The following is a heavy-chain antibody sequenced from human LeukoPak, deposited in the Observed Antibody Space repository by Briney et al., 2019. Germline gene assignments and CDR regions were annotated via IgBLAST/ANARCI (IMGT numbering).Heavy chain of an antibody. D-gene: IGHD4-17*01. CDR1: GGSISSTN. J-gene: IGHJ4*02. CDR3: ARAPTTVTIEYFDY. Sequence: SETLSLTCTVSGGSISSTNWSWIGQPAGRGRNGIGRIYTTGSTNYNPSLKSRVTMSVDKSKNQFSLKLNSVTAADTAVYYCARAPTTVTIEYFDYWDQGTLVTVSS. V-gene: IGHV4-4*07. CDR2: IYTTGST.